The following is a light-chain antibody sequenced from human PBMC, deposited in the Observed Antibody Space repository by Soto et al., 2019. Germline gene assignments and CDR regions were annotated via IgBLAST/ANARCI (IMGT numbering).Light chain of an antibody. V-gene: IGKV1-9*01. J-gene: IGKJ4*01. CDR2: ATS. CDR1: QGIGSY. CDR3: QQANTYPLT. Sequence: IQLTQSTTSLSASVGDRVTITCRASQGIGSYLAWYQQKPGKAHKLLIYATSTLQSGVPSRFSGSGSETDFTLTNSSLQPEDFATYYCQQANTYPLTFGGGTKVEIK.